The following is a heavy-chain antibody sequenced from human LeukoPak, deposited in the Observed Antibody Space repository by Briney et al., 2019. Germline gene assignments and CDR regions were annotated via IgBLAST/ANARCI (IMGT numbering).Heavy chain of an antibody. CDR1: GGTFSSYA. CDR2: IIPIFGTA. Sequence: ASVKVSCKASGGTFSSYAISWVRQAPGQGLEWMGGIIPIFGTANYAQKFQGRVTITADKSTSTAYMELSSLRSEDTAVYYCATRRGYSGYDILNYFDYWGQGTLDTVSS. CDR3: ATRRGYSGYDILNYFDY. D-gene: IGHD5-12*01. V-gene: IGHV1-69*06. J-gene: IGHJ4*02.